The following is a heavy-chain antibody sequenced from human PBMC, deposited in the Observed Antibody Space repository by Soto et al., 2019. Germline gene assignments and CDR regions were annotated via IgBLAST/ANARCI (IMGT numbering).Heavy chain of an antibody. CDR3: AATMEPNYYYYGMDV. CDR2: IYYSGST. CDR1: GGSISSSSYY. D-gene: IGHD3-10*01. Sequence: SETLSLTCTVSGGSISSSSYYWGWIRQPPGKGLEWIGSIYYSGSTYYNPSLKSRVTISVDTSKNQFSLKLSSVTAADTAVYYCAATMEPNYYYYGMDVWGQGTTVTVSS. J-gene: IGHJ6*02. V-gene: IGHV4-39*01.